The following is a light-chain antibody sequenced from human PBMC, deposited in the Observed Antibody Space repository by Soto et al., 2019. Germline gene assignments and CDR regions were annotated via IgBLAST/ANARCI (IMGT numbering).Light chain of an antibody. J-gene: IGKJ3*01. V-gene: IGKV3-20*01. CDR2: GAS. Sequence: EIVLTQSPGTLSLSPGDRATLSCRASQSINTRHLAWYQQKPGQAPRLLIYGASSRASGIADRFSGSGSGTDFTLTISRLEPEDFAVYYCQQYGSSPPFTFGPGTKVDIK. CDR3: QQYGSSPPFT. CDR1: QSINTRH.